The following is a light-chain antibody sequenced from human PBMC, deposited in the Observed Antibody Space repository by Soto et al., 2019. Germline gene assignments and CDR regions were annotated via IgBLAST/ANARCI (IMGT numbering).Light chain of an antibody. J-gene: IGLJ1*01. CDR2: EVS. CDR1: SSEIGGYNY. V-gene: IGLV2-14*01. Sequence: QSALTQPASVSGSLGRSITISCTGTSSEIGGYNYVSWYQQHPGKAPKVVIYEVSNRPLGVSNRFSASKSGNTASLIISGLQADDEADYFCSSYRSTTTFGVFGTGTNLTVL. CDR3: SSYRSTTTFGV.